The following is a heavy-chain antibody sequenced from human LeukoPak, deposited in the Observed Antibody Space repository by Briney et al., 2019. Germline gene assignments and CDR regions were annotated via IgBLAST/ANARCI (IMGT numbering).Heavy chain of an antibody. CDR2: ISGSSSTI. Sequence: GGSLRLSCAASGFTLSSYNMNWVRQAPGKGLEWISYISGSSSTIYYAGSVKGRFTISRDNAKNSLYLQMNSLRAEDTAVYFCATANRIMDVYWGQGTLVTVSS. CDR3: ATANRIMDVY. V-gene: IGHV3-48*04. CDR1: GFTLSSYN. J-gene: IGHJ4*02. D-gene: IGHD3-16*01.